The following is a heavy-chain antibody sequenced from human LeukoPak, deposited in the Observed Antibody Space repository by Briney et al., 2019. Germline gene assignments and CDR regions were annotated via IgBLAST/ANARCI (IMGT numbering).Heavy chain of an antibody. CDR1: GGSISSSSYY. D-gene: IGHD4-17*01. V-gene: IGHV4-39*01. CDR3: ARPYGDYGVDAFDI. CDR2: IYYSGST. Sequence: SETLSLTCTVSGGSISSSSYYWGWIRHPPGKGVEWFGSIYYSGSTYYNPSLKSRDTISVDTSKNQFSLKLSSVTAADTAVYYCARPYGDYGVDAFDIWGQGTMVTVSS. J-gene: IGHJ3*02.